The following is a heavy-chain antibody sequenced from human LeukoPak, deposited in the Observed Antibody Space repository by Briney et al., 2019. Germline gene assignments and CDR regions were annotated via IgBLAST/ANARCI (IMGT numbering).Heavy chain of an antibody. CDR3: AKGGDYGDRFDY. Sequence: TGGSLRLSCAASGFTFSSYAMSWVRQAPGKGLEWVSAISGSGGSTYYADSVKGWFTISRDNSKNTLYLQMNSLRAEDTAVYYCAKGGDYGDRFDYWGQGTLVTVSS. CDR1: GFTFSSYA. V-gene: IGHV3-23*01. D-gene: IGHD4-17*01. CDR2: ISGSGGST. J-gene: IGHJ4*02.